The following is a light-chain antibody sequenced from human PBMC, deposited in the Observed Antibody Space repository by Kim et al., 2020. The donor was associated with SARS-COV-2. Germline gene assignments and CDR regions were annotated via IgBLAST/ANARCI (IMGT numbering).Light chain of an antibody. V-gene: IGKV3-11*01. CDR3: QQRNNWPLT. CDR2: AAS. J-gene: IGKJ4*02. Sequence: EVVLTQSPATLSLSPGERATLSCRASQSVSSSNLIWYHQKSGQAPRLLIYAASNRATGIPARFSGSGSGTDFTLTISSLEPEDFAVYYYQQRNNWPLTFGGGTKVDIK. CDR1: QSVSSSN.